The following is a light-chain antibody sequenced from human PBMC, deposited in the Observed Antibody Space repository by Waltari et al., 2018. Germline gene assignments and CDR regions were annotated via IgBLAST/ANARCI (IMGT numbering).Light chain of an antibody. V-gene: IGKV2-28*01. CDR1: QSTLDSDGYTH. Sequence: DIVMTQTPLSLPVTPGEPASISCRSSQSTLDSDGYTHLHWYLQKPGQSPQLLIYLGSNRASGVPDRFSGSGSGTDFTLKISRVEAEDVGVYYCMQTLQTPFTFGPGTKLDIK. CDR2: LGS. CDR3: MQTLQTPFT. J-gene: IGKJ3*01.